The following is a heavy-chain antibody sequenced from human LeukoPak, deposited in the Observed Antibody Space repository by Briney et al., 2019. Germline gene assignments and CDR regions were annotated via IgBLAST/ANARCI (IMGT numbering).Heavy chain of an antibody. D-gene: IGHD3-10*01. CDR1: GGSITSYS. CDR2: MYYNGST. J-gene: IGHJ4*02. CDR3: ARRYPSVRGANLRPQEVRKYYFDY. V-gene: IGHV4-59*01. Sequence: SETLSLTCAVSGGSITSYSWTWIRQPPGKGLEWIGYMYYNGSTTYNPSLKSRVTISVDKSKTQLSLKLSSVTAADTAVYYCARRYPSVRGANLRPQEVRKYYFDYWGQGSLVTVSS.